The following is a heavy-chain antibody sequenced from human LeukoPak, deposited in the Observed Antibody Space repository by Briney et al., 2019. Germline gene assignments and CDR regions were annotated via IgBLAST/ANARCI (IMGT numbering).Heavy chain of an antibody. CDR1: GFTSDDHA. J-gene: IGHJ6*02. Sequence: GGSLRLSCAVSGFTSDDHAMHWVRQASGKGLEWVAGIMWRSGSTGYGDSVKGRFTIPRDNAKKSLYLQMNGLRVEDTAFYYCTKDLTPGGADVWGQGTTVTVSS. D-gene: IGHD3-10*01. CDR2: IMWRSGST. CDR3: TKDLTPGGADV. V-gene: IGHV3-9*02.